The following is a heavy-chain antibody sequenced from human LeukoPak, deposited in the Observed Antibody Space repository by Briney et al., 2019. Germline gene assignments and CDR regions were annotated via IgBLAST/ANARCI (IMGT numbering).Heavy chain of an antibody. CDR2: LYYSGST. J-gene: IGHJ4*02. CDR1: GGSISSSSYY. V-gene: IGHV4-39*01. CDR3: ASHPTSPWGRFLEWLAFDY. Sequence: SETLSLTCTGSGGSISSSSYYWVWIRQPPGKGLEWIGSLYYSGSTYYNPSLKSRVTISVETSKNQFSLKLSSVTAEDTAVYYCASHPTSPWGRFLEWLAFDYWGQGTLVTVSS. D-gene: IGHD3-3*01.